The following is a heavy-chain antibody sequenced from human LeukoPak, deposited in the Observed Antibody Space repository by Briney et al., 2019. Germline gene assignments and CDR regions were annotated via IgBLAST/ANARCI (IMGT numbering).Heavy chain of an antibody. V-gene: IGHV3-13*04. CDR1: GFFFSTYD. CDR3: TRAPSSGARGWFDP. Sequence: GGSLRLSCAASGFFFSTYDMHWVRQATGKGLEWVAAIGTAGDTYYPDSVKGRFSISRENAKNSLYLQMNSLRAGDTAVYYCTRAPSSGARGWFDPWGQGTLDTVSS. D-gene: IGHD3-22*01. J-gene: IGHJ5*02. CDR2: IGTAGDT.